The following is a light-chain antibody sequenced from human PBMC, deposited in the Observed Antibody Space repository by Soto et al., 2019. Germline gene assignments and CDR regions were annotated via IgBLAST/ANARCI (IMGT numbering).Light chain of an antibody. Sequence: QTVVTQEPSFSVSPGGTITLTCGLSSGSVSTSYFPSWYQQTPGQAPRTLIYNTNARSSGVPDRFSGSILGNKAALTITGAQADDESDYYCVLYMRVGFYVFGTGTKVTV. CDR3: VLYMRVGFYV. CDR1: SGSVSTSYF. CDR2: NTN. V-gene: IGLV8-61*01. J-gene: IGLJ1*01.